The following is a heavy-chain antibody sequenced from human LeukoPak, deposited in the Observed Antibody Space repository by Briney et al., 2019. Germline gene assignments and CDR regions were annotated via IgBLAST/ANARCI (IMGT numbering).Heavy chain of an antibody. CDR2: ISGSGGST. J-gene: IGHJ6*02. Sequence: GGSLRLSCAASGFTFSSYAMSWVRQAPGKGLEWVSAISGSGGSTYYADSVKGRFTISRDNSKNTLYLQMNSLRAEDTAVYYCAKAVAAGRGDYYYYGMDVWGQGTTVTVSS. CDR1: GFTFSSYA. CDR3: AKAVAAGRGDYYYYGMDV. V-gene: IGHV3-23*01. D-gene: IGHD2-15*01.